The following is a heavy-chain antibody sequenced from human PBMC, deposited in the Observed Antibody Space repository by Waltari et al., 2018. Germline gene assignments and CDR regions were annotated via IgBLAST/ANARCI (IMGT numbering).Heavy chain of an antibody. Sequence: QVQLQESGPGLVKPSETLSLTCVVSGYSISSGSYWGWMRQPPRMGLEWIGEISHSGNTLYNPSLRARVAISIDPSTNHFSLRLTSVTAADTAVYYCARRIEVSGHWYFDLWGRGTLVTVSS. D-gene: IGHD3-3*01. V-gene: IGHV4-38-2*01. J-gene: IGHJ2*01. CDR3: ARRIEVSGHWYFDL. CDR2: ISHSGNT. CDR1: GYSISSGSY.